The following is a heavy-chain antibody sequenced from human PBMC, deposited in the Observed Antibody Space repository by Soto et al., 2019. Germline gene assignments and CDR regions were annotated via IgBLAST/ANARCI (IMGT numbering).Heavy chain of an antibody. D-gene: IGHD2-21*01. J-gene: IGHJ3*02. CDR3: ERQGVVIGARYAFDI. CDR2: IYYSGST. V-gene: IGHV4-59*08. Sequence: SETLSLSCTVSGGSSSSYYGSWIRQPPGKGLEWIGYIYYSGSTNYNPSLKSRVTISVDTSKNQFSLKLSSVAAADTAVYYCERQGVVIGARYAFDIWGQGTIVTVSS. CDR1: GGSSSSYY.